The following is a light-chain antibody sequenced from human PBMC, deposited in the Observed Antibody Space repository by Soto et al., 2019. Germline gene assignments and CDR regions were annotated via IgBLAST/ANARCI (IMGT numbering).Light chain of an antibody. CDR2: GAT. V-gene: IGLV2-14*01. CDR1: SSDIGTYNF. J-gene: IGLJ1*01. Sequence: QSALTQPASVSGSPGQSITISCTGTSSDIGTYNFVSWYQQHPGKAPKLIIYGATNRPSGVSNRFSGSKSGNTASLTISGLQAEDEADYYCNSYAGTSDVFGTGTKVTVL. CDR3: NSYAGTSDV.